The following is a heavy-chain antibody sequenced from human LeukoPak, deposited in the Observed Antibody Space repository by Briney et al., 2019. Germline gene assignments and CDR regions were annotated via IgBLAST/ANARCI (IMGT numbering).Heavy chain of an antibody. D-gene: IGHD4-17*01. CDR1: GGTFSSYV. V-gene: IGHV1-69*13. Sequence: GASVKVSCKASGGTFSSYVISWVRQAPGQGLEWMGGIIPIFGTANYAQKFQGRVTITADESTSTAYMELSSLRSEDTAVYYCARDRATYGDYVPYDAFDIWGQGTMVTVSS. J-gene: IGHJ3*02. CDR2: IIPIFGTA. CDR3: ARDRATYGDYVPYDAFDI.